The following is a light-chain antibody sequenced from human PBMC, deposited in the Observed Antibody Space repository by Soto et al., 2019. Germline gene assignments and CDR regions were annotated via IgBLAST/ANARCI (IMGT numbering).Light chain of an antibody. V-gene: IGKV3-11*01. J-gene: IGKJ5*01. CDR3: QQYNNWPPIT. CDR2: DVS. CDR1: QNISNY. Sequence: IVLTQSPATLSLSPGKSATLSCRASQNISNYLIWYQQKPSQAPRLLIYDVSNRATGIPARFSGSGSGTEFTLSISSLQSEDSAVYYCQQYNNWPPITFGQGTRLEIK.